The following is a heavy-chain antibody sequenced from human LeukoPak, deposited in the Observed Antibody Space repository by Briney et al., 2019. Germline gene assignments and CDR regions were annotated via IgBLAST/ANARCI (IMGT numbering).Heavy chain of an antibody. CDR2: IIPILGIA. Sequence: ASVKVSCKASGGTFSIYSISWVRQAPGQGLEWMGRIIPILGIANYAQKFQGRVTITADKSTSTAYMELSSLRSEDTAVYYCARVRSSWLPYFDYWGQGTLVTVSS. D-gene: IGHD6-13*01. V-gene: IGHV1-69*04. CDR3: ARVRSSWLPYFDY. J-gene: IGHJ4*02. CDR1: GGTFSIYS.